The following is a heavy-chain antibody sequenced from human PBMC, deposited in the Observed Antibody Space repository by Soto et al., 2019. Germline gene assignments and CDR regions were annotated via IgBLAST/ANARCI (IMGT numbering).Heavy chain of an antibody. D-gene: IGHD5-12*01. CDR1: GFTFSSYA. V-gene: IGHV3-30-3*01. Sequence: PGGSLRLSCAASGFTFSSYAMHGVRQAPGKGLEWVAVISYDGSNKYYADSVKGRFTISRDNSKNTLYLQMNSLRAEDTAVYYCARDNPPQHPPLLRGYSGYDSGADYWGQGTLVTVSS. CDR3: ARDNPPQHPPLLRGYSGYDSGADY. CDR2: ISYDGSNK. J-gene: IGHJ4*02.